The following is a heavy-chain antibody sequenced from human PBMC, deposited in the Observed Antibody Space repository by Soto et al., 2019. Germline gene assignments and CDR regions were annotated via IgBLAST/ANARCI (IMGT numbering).Heavy chain of an antibody. Sequence: GGSLRLSCAASGFTFSSYAMSWVRQAPGKGLEWVSAISGSGDSTYYADSVKGRFTISRDNSKNTLYLQMNSLRAEDTAVYYCANTLHIVVVTAIHDAFDIWGQGTMVTVSS. D-gene: IGHD2-21*02. CDR3: ANTLHIVVVTAIHDAFDI. CDR1: GFTFSSYA. J-gene: IGHJ3*02. CDR2: ISGSGDST. V-gene: IGHV3-23*01.